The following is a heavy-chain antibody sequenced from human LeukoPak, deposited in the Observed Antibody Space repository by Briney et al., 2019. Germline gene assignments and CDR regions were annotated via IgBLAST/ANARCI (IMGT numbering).Heavy chain of an antibody. Sequence: SETLSLTCTVSGGSISSYYWSWIRQPPGKGLEWIGYIYYSGSTNYNPFLKSRVTISVDTSKNQFSLKLSSVTAADTAVYYCARVTYSSGSGSFDPWGQGTLVAVSS. J-gene: IGHJ5*02. CDR1: GGSISSYY. D-gene: IGHD6-19*01. CDR3: ARVTYSSGSGSFDP. CDR2: IYYSGST. V-gene: IGHV4-59*01.